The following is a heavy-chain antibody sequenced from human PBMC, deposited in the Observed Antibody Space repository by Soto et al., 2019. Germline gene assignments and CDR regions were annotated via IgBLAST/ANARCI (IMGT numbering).Heavy chain of an antibody. CDR1: GFTFSSYW. CDR2: IKQDGIEK. D-gene: IGHD3-22*01. Sequence: GGSLRLSCAASGFTFSSYWISWVRQAPGKGLEWVANIKQDGIEKYYVDSVKGRFTISRDNAKNSLYLQMNSLRAEDTAVYYCALTATYYYDSSGYRPFDYCGQGTLATVSS. J-gene: IGHJ4*02. CDR3: ALTATYYYDSSGYRPFDY. V-gene: IGHV3-7*03.